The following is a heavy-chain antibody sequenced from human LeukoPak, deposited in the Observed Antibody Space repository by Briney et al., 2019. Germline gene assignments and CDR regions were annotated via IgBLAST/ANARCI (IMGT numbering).Heavy chain of an antibody. D-gene: IGHD3-22*01. V-gene: IGHV3-21*01. Sequence: GGALTLSYAASGFTFSSYSMNWVRQPPGKGLEWVSSISSSSSYKYYADTVKGRFTISRDNVKNSLYLQMNSLGAEDTAVYYCARVPAARYYDSSCYSGDAFDIWGQGTMVTVSS. CDR1: GFTFSSYS. CDR3: ARVPAARYYDSSCYSGDAFDI. CDR2: ISSSSSYK. J-gene: IGHJ3*02.